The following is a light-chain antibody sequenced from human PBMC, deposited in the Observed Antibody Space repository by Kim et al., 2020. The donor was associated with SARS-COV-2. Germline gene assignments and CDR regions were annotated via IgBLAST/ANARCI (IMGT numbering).Light chain of an antibody. CDR1: QSVGDDD. V-gene: IGKV3-20*01. J-gene: IGKJ1*01. CDR2: AAN. CDR3: QQYNESPRT. Sequence: EIELTQSPATLSLSPGERATLSCRASQSVGDDDLAWYQQKPGQATRLLIYAANIRATGIPDRFRGSGSGADFTLTISGLEPEDFAVYFCQQYNESPRTFGHGTKVDIK.